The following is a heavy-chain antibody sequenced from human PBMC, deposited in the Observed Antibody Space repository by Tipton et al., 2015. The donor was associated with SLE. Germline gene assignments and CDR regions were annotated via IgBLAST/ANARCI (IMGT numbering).Heavy chain of an antibody. V-gene: IGHV3-7*01. J-gene: IGHJ4*02. D-gene: IGHD6-6*01. CDR3: ARVRVKIEEQLVYYFDY. CDR1: GFTFSSYW. Sequence: SLRLSCAASGFTFSSYWMSWVRQAPGKGLEWVANIKQDGSEKYYVDSVKGRFTISRDNAKNSLYLQMNSLRAEDTAVYYCARVRVKIEEQLVYYFDYWGQGTLVTVSS. CDR2: IKQDGSEK.